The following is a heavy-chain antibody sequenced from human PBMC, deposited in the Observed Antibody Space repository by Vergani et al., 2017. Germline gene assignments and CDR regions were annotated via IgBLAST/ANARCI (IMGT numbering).Heavy chain of an antibody. J-gene: IGHJ6*03. CDR2: IFPSGNS. Sequence: QLQLQESGSGLVKPSQTLPLTCAVSGDSITNGGFSWNWIRQPPGKGPEWIGYIFPSGNSAYNPSLKNRVSISLEKSKNQFSLWVNSVTAADTAVYFCARASXRALVGYYYYMDVWGKGKTVVVSS. V-gene: IGHV4-30-2*01. D-gene: IGHD3-16*02. CDR3: ARASXRALVGYYYYMDV. CDR1: GDSITNGGFS.